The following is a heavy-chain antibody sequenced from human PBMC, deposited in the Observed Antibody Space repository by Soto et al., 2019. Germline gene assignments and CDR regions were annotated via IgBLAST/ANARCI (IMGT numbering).Heavy chain of an antibody. Sequence: QVQLVQSGAEVKKPGASVKGSCKASGYTFTSYAMHWVRQAPGQRLEWMGWINAGNGNTKYSQKFQGRVTITRDTSASTAYVGLTSLGSEDTAVYYGARDGYSCYGEWVDYFACWGQGALVIVSS. J-gene: IGHJ4*02. CDR1: GYTFTSYA. CDR2: INAGNGNT. V-gene: IGHV1-3*01. CDR3: ARDGYSCYGEWVDYFAC. D-gene: IGHD5-12*01.